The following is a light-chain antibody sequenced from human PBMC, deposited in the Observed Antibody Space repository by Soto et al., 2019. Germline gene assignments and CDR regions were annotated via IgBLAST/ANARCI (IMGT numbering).Light chain of an antibody. CDR2: AAS. V-gene: IGKV1-27*01. Sequence: DIQLTQSPSSLSASLGDRVTITCRASQDIKNFLAWYQQRPGKVPDLLIYAASTLRSGVPSRFSGNASGTYFSFTISSLQPEDVATYYCQKYDRAPAMFGQGTKVDIK. J-gene: IGKJ1*01. CDR3: QKYDRAPAM. CDR1: QDIKNF.